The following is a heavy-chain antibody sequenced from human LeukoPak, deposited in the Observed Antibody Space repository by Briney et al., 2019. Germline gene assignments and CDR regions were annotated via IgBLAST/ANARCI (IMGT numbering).Heavy chain of an antibody. CDR1: GYTLTELS. J-gene: IGHJ4*02. CDR3: ATDVLGYYYDSSSEGDFDY. D-gene: IGHD3-22*01. Sequence: ASVKVSCKVSGYTLTELSMHWVRQAPGKGLEWMGGFDPEDGETIYAQKFQGRVTMTEDTSTDTAYMELSSLRSEDTAVYYCATDVLGYYYDSSSEGDFDYWGQGTLVTVSS. CDR2: FDPEDGET. V-gene: IGHV1-24*01.